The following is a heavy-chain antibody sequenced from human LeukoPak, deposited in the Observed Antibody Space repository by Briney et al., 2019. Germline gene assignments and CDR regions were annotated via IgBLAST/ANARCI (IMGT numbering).Heavy chain of an antibody. CDR3: ARDNNWNYPDY. Sequence: GGSLRLSCAASGFTFSSYWMHWVRQAPGKGLVWVSRISSDGSSTRYADSVKGRFTISRANAKNTPFLQMNSLRAEDTAVYYCARDNNWNYPDYWGQGTLVTVSS. J-gene: IGHJ4*02. V-gene: IGHV3-74*01. CDR1: GFTFSSYW. D-gene: IGHD1-7*01. CDR2: ISSDGSST.